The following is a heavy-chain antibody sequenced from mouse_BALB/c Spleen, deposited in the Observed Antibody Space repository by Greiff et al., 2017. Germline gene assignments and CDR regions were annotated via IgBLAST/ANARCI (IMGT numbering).Heavy chain of an antibody. J-gene: IGHJ2*01. V-gene: IGHV5-6-5*01. CDR1: GFTFSSYA. CDR2: ISSGGST. D-gene: IGHD1-1*01. CDR3: ARYYYGSRGGYYFDY. Sequence: EVKLVESGGGLVKPGGSLKLSCAASGFTFSSYAMSWVRQTPEKRLEWVASISSGGSTYYPDSVKGRFTISRDNARNILYLQMSSLRSEDTAMYYCARYYYGSRGGYYFDYWGQGTTLTVSS.